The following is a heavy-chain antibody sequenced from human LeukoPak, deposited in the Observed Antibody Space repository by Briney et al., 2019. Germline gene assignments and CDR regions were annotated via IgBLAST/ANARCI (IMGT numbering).Heavy chain of an antibody. D-gene: IGHD6-13*01. CDR3: ARDLYIAAAGTIDY. J-gene: IGHJ4*02. CDR2: IIPILGIA. CDR1: GYTFTSYD. Sequence: SVKVSCKASGYTFTSYDINWVRQATGQGLEWMGRIIPILGIANYAQKFQGRVTITADKSTSTAYMELSSLRSEDTAVYYCARDLYIAAAGTIDYWGQGTLVTVSS. V-gene: IGHV1-69*04.